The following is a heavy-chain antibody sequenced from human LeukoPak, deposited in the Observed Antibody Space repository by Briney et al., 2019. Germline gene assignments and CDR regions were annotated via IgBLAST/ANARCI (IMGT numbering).Heavy chain of an antibody. CDR3: ARNGLWIHNAFDI. D-gene: IGHD2-8*01. CDR1: GGSISTRSYY. Sequence: SETLSLTSTVSGGSISTRSYYWGWIRQPPGKGLEWIGNIYYSGSTYYNPSLKSRVTISVDTSKNQFSLRLNSVTAADTAVYYCARNGLWIHNAFDIWGQGTMVTVSS. CDR2: IYYSGST. V-gene: IGHV4-39*07. J-gene: IGHJ3*02.